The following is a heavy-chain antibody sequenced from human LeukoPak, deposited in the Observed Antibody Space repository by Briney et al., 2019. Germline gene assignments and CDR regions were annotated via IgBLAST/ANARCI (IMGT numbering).Heavy chain of an antibody. Sequence: GGSLRLSCAASGFTFSSYWMSWVRQAPGKGLEWVANIKQDGSEKYYVDSVKGRFTISRDNSKNTLYLQMNSLRAEDTAVYYCANAGRDSSSTISCGMDVWGQGTTVTVSS. D-gene: IGHD6-13*01. CDR3: ANAGRDSSSTISCGMDV. J-gene: IGHJ6*02. V-gene: IGHV3-7*01. CDR2: IKQDGSEK. CDR1: GFTFSSYW.